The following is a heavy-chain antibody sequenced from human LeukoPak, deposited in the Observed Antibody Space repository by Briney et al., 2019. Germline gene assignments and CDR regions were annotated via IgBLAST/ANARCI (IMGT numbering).Heavy chain of an antibody. CDR1: GFTFSTYW. D-gene: IGHD3-10*01. J-gene: IGHJ4*02. Sequence: GGSLRLPCTASGFTFSTYWINWVRQSPGKGLVWVALINSDGSTTTHADSVKGRFAISRDNAKNTAYLQMNSLRDEDTAVYYCARDYAGSPDYWGQGTLVTVSA. CDR2: INSDGSTT. CDR3: ARDYAGSPDY. V-gene: IGHV3-74*03.